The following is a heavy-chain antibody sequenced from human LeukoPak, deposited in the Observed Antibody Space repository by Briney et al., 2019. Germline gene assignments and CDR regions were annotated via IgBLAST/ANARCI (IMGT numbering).Heavy chain of an antibody. D-gene: IGHD6-6*01. CDR2: IYYSGST. CDR1: GGSISSYY. CDR3: ARTKYSSSSTIYYFDY. V-gene: IGHV4-59*01. J-gene: IGHJ4*02. Sequence: PSETLSLTCTVSGGSISSYYWGWIRQPPGKGLEWIGSIYYSGSTNYNPSLKSRVTISVDTSKNQFSLKLSSVTAADTAVYYCARTKYSSSSTIYYFDYWGQGTLVTVSS.